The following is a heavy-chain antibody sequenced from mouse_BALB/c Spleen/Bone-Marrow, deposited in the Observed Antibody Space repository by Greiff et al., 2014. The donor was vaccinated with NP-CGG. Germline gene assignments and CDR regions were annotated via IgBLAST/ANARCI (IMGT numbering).Heavy chain of an antibody. J-gene: IGHJ2*01. CDR1: GYMFTSFW. D-gene: IGHD2-4*01. Sequence: QVQLQQSGVELVRPGASVKLSCKASGYMFTSFWVNWVKQRPGQGLEWIGNISPSDGYTNYNQKFKDKATLTVDKSSSTAYMQLSSPKSEDSAVYYCQRAGTMITSWVDYWGQGTTLTVSS. V-gene: IGHV1-69*02. CDR2: ISPSDGYT. CDR3: QRAGTMITSWVDY.